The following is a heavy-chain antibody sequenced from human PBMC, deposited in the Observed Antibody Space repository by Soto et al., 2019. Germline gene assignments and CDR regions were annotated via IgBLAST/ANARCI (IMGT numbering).Heavy chain of an antibody. CDR1: GFTFTSSA. Sequence: SVKVSCKASGFTFTSSAVQWVRQARGQRLEWIGWIVVGSGNTNYAQKFQERVTITRDMSTSTAYMELSSLRSEDTAVYYCAAGRATYYHYYGMDVWGQGTTVTVSS. CDR3: AAGRATYYHYYGMDV. CDR2: IVVGSGNT. J-gene: IGHJ6*02. V-gene: IGHV1-58*01.